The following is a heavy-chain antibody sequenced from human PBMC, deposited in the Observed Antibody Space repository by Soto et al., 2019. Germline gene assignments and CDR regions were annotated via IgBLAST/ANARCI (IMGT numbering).Heavy chain of an antibody. CDR1: GFTFYTYA. D-gene: IGHD6-19*01. Sequence: EVLLLESGGGLVQPGGSLRLSCAASGFTFYTYAMSWVRQAPGKGLEWVSSVSGGGARPYYADSVKGRFTISRDNSKNTLYLQMNSLRAEDTAVYYCAKQAGYSSDPFDFWGQGTLVTVSS. V-gene: IGHV3-23*01. CDR2: VSGGGARP. J-gene: IGHJ4*02. CDR3: AKQAGYSSDPFDF.